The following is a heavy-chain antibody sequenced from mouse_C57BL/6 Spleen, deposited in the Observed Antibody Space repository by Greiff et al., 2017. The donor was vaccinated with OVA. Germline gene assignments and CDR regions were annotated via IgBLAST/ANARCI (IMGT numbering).Heavy chain of an antibody. CDR3: TGDYGSSYPAWFAY. V-gene: IGHV1-15*01. CDR2: IDPETGGT. D-gene: IGHD1-1*01. Sequence: QVQLQQSGAELVRPGASVTLSCKASGYTFTDYEMHWVKQTPVHGLEWIGAIDPETGGTAYNQKFKGKAILTVDKSSSTAYMELRSLTSEDSAVYYCTGDYGSSYPAWFAYWGQGTLVTVSA. J-gene: IGHJ3*01. CDR1: GYTFTDYE.